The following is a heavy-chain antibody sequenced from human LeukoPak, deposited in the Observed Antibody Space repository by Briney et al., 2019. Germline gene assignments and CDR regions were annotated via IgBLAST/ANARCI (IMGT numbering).Heavy chain of an antibody. CDR3: ARSLNCSGGSCYSLLLDY. CDR2: IYYSGST. D-gene: IGHD2-15*01. CDR1: GGSISSYY. J-gene: IGHJ4*02. V-gene: IGHV4-59*08. Sequence: SETLSLTCTVSGGSISSYYWSWIRQPPGKGLEWIGYIYYSGSTNYNPSLKSRVTISVDTSKNQFSLKLSSVTAADTAVYYCARSLNCSGGSCYSLLLDYWGQGTLVTASS.